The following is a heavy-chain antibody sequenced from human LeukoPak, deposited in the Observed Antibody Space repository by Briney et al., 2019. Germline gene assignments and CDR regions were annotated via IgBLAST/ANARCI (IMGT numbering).Heavy chain of an antibody. D-gene: IGHD4-17*01. J-gene: IGHJ3*02. Sequence: PSQTLSLTCAVSGGSISSGGYSWSWIRQPPGKGLEWIGYIYHSGSTYYNPSLKSRVTISVDRSKNQFSLKLSSVTAADTAVYYCARDDILRRMAFDIWGQGTMVTVSP. CDR3: ARDDILRRMAFDI. V-gene: IGHV4-30-2*01. CDR2: IYHSGST. CDR1: GGSISSGGYS.